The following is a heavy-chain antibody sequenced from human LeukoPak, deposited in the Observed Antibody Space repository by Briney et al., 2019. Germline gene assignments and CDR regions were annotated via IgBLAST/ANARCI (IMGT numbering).Heavy chain of an antibody. CDR1: GGSFSGYY. D-gene: IGHD6-19*01. CDR3: ARVPTRGWSNGGYYFDY. Sequence: SETLSLTCAVYGGSFSGYYWTWIRQPPGKGLEWIGYIYYSGSTYYNPSLKSRVAISVDTSKNQFSLKLSSVTAADTAVYYCARVPTRGWSNGGYYFDYWGQGTLVTVSS. CDR2: IYYSGST. J-gene: IGHJ4*02. V-gene: IGHV4-30-4*08.